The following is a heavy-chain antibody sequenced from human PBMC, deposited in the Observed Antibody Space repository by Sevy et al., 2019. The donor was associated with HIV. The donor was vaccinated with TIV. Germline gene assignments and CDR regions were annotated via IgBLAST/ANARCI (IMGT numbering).Heavy chain of an antibody. D-gene: IGHD1-1*01. V-gene: IGHV4-59*01. Sequence: SETLSLTCTVSGGSISSYYWTWIRQSPGKGLECIGYLYYNGRTIYNPSLPSRVTISVDTSKNQFSLGLSSVTAADTAVYFCARAGGTTDWGMDVWGQGTTVTVSS. CDR1: GGSISSYY. J-gene: IGHJ6*02. CDR2: LYYNGRT. CDR3: ARAGGTTDWGMDV.